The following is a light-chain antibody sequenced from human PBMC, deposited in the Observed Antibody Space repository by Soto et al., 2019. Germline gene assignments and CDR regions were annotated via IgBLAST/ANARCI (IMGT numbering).Light chain of an antibody. J-gene: IGKJ4*01. CDR3: QQRSNWLLT. Sequence: EIVLTQSPATLSLSPGERATLSCRASQSVSSYLAWYQQKPGQAPRLLIYDAANRATGIPARFSGSGSGTDFTRSISSLEPDDFAVYYCQQRSNWLLTFGGGTKVDIK. CDR1: QSVSSY. CDR2: DAA. V-gene: IGKV3-11*01.